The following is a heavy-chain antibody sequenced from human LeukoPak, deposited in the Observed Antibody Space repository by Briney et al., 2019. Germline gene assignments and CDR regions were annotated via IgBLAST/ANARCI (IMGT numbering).Heavy chain of an antibody. D-gene: IGHD3-3*01. CDR2: IKEDGSDK. CDR1: GFTFWNYW. V-gene: IGHV3-7*01. J-gene: IGHJ4*02. CDR3: ASGFDFWSGYSNLDY. Sequence: PGGSLRLSCAASGFTFWNYWMNWVRQTPGKGLEWVANIKEDGSDKYYVDSVKGRFTISRDNAKNSLYLQMNSLRAEDTAVYYCASGFDFWSGYSNLDYWGQGTLVTVSS.